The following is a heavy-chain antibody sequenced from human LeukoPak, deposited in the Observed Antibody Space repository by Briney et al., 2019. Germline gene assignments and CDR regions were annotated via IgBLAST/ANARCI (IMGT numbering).Heavy chain of an antibody. CDR2: INPNSGGT. V-gene: IGHV1-2*06. CDR3: ARCVGGDCYPQRIRFDP. CDR1: GYTFTGYY. Sequence: ASVKVSCTASGYTFTGYYMHWVRQAPGQGLEWMGRINPNSGGTNYAQKFQGRVTMTRDTSISTAYMELSRLRSDDTAVYYCARCVGGDCYPQRIRFDPWGQGTLVTVSS. D-gene: IGHD2-21*02. J-gene: IGHJ5*02.